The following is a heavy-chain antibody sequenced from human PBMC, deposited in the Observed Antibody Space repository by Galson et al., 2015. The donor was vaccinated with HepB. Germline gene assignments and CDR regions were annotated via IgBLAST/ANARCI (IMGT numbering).Heavy chain of an antibody. CDR3: TYFFGSGSFFMDV. D-gene: IGHD3-10*01. Sequence: LSLTCAVYGASFTDYYWNWIRQPPGKGPEWIGEINHGGIPKYNPSLKSRVTISIDTSKKQFSLTLNSVTAADTAVYYCTYFFGSGSFFMDVWGQGTAVTVSS. CDR1: GASFTDYY. CDR2: INHGGIP. V-gene: IGHV4-34*01. J-gene: IGHJ6*01.